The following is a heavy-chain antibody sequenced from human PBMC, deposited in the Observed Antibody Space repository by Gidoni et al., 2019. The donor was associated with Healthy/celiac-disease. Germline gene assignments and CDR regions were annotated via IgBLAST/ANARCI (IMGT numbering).Heavy chain of an antibody. J-gene: IGHJ4*02. Sequence: QVQLQQWGAGLLKPSETLSLTCAVYGGSFSGYYWSWLRQPPGKGLEWIGEINHSGSTNYNPSLKSRVTISVDTSKNQFSLKLSSVTAADTAVYYCARGRIDSRRITIFGVVIDYFDYWGQGTLVTVSS. D-gene: IGHD3-3*01. CDR1: GGSFSGYY. CDR3: ARGRIDSRRITIFGVVIDYFDY. V-gene: IGHV4-34*01. CDR2: INHSGST.